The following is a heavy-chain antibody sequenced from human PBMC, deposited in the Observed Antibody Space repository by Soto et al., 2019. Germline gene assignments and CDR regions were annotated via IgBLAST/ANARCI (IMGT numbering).Heavy chain of an antibody. V-gene: IGHV1-69*13. D-gene: IGHD2-2*01. J-gene: IGHJ5*02. CDR1: GGTFSSYA. CDR3: APDPEGFCSRTSCRNQYSFGP. CDR2: IIPIFGTA. Sequence: ASVKVSCKASGGTFSSYAISWVRQAPGQGLEWMGGIIPIFGTANYAQKFQGRVTITADESTSTAYMELSSLRSEDTAVYYCAPDPEGFCSRTSCRNQYSFGPWGQGTLVSVS.